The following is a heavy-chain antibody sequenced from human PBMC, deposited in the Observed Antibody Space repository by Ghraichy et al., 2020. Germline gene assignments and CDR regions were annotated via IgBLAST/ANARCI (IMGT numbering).Heavy chain of an antibody. CDR2: INHSGST. J-gene: IGHJ4*02. Sequence: SETLSLTCAVYGGSFSGYYWSWIRQPPGKGLEWIGEINHSGSTNYNPSLKSRVTISVDTSKNQFSLKLSSVTAADTAGYYCARRVRGSYCSSTSCYGWKFDYWGQGTLVTVSS. V-gene: IGHV4-34*01. CDR1: GGSFSGYY. CDR3: ARRVRGSYCSSTSCYGWKFDY. D-gene: IGHD2-2*01.